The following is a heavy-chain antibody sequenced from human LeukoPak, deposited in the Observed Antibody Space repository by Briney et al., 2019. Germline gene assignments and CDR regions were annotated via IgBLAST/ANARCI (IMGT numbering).Heavy chain of an antibody. Sequence: SETLSLTCTVSGGSISSYYWGWIRQPPGKGLEWIGSIYHSGSTYYNPSLKSRVTISVDTSKNQFSLKLSSVTAADTAVYYCATLHLMTMDVWGKGTTVTVSS. CDR3: ATLHLMTMDV. J-gene: IGHJ6*03. CDR2: IYHSGST. D-gene: IGHD4-11*01. CDR1: GGSISSYY. V-gene: IGHV4-38-2*02.